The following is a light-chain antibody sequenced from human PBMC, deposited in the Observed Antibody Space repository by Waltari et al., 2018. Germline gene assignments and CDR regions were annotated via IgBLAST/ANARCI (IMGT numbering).Light chain of an antibody. CDR1: SSDVGGYNY. CDR2: DVS. Sequence: QSALTQPASVSGSPGQSITISCTGTSSDVGGYNYVSWYQQHPGKAPKLMIYDVSKRPSGVSNRFSGSKSGTTASLTISGLQAEDEADYYCSSYTSSSTSYVFGTGTKVTVL. J-gene: IGLJ1*01. V-gene: IGLV2-14*01. CDR3: SSYTSSSTSYV.